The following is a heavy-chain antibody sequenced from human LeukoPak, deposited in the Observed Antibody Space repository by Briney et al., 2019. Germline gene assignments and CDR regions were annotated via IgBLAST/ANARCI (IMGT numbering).Heavy chain of an antibody. Sequence: GGSLRLSCAVSGITLSNYGMSCVRQAPGKGRGSVACMSDRGGRTNYADSVKDRPTLSTDHPKNTLYLQMNSLRAEDRAVYFCAKRGVVIRVILVGFHKEAYYFDSWGQGALVTVSS. CDR3: AKRGVVIRVILVGFHKEAYYFDS. J-gene: IGHJ4*02. CDR2: MSDRGGRT. V-gene: IGHV3-23*01. D-gene: IGHD3-22*01. CDR1: GITLSNYG.